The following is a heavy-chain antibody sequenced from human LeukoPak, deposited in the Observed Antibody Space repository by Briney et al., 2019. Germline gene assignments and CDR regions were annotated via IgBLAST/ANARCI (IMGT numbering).Heavy chain of an antibody. D-gene: IGHD3-3*01. V-gene: IGHV3-15*04. Sequence: KPGRSLRLSCAASGFTFSNGWMTWVRQAPGKGLEWVGRIERKADGGTSDYAAAVKGRFTISRDDSKNMVYLQMSGLKSEDTGVYFCTMEATMYGVVTDYWGQGTLVTVSS. CDR1: GFTFSNGW. CDR3: TMEATMYGVVTDY. CDR2: IERKADGGTS. J-gene: IGHJ4*02.